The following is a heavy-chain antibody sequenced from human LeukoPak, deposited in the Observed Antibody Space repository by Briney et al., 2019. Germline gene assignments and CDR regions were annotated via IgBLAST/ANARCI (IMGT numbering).Heavy chain of an antibody. V-gene: IGHV4-34*01. CDR3: ARGWTSSVAGTGAFDI. Sequence: SETLSLTCAVYGGSFSGYYWSWIRQPPGKGLVWIGEVNHSGSTNYNPSLKSRVTISVDTSKNQFSLKLSSVTAADTAVYYCARGWTSSVAGTGAFDIWGQGTMVTVSS. CDR2: VNHSGST. CDR1: GGSFSGYY. D-gene: IGHD6-19*01. J-gene: IGHJ3*02.